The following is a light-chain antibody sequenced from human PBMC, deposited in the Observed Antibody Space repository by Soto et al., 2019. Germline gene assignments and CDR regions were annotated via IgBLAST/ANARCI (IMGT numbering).Light chain of an antibody. CDR2: DAS. CDR1: RSCSGC. CDR3: QQRCNWPPVT. Sequence: EIVLTQSPATQSLSPGERATLSCRASRSCSGCVAWYQQKPGQPPRLLIYDASDRATGIPARFSGSGSGTDFTLTISSLEPEDFAVYYCQQRCNWPPVTFGGGTKVEIK. V-gene: IGKV3-11*01. J-gene: IGKJ4*01.